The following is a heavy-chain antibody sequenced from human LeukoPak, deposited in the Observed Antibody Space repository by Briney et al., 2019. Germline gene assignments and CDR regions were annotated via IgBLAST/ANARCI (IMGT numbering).Heavy chain of an antibody. CDR3: ARGAGGSS. J-gene: IGHJ5*02. CDR2: ISNSGNTI. CDR1: GFTFSSYE. V-gene: IGHV3-48*03. Sequence: WGSLRLSCAVSGFTFSSYEMNWVRQAPGKGLEWVSYISNSGNTIYYADSVKGRFTISRDNAKNSLYLQMNSLRVEDTAVYYCARGAGGSSWGQGTLVTVSS. D-gene: IGHD2-15*01.